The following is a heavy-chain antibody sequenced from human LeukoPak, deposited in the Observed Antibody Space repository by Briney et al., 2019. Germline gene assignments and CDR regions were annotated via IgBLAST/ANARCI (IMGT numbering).Heavy chain of an antibody. J-gene: IGHJ4*02. V-gene: IGHV1-69*05. CDR3: ARGSYYDSSGYSPFDY. CDR2: IIPIFGTA. Sequence: SVKVSCKASGGTFSSYAISWVRQAPGQGLEWMGGIIPIFGTANYAQKFQGRVTITTDESTSTAYMELSSLRSEDTAAYYCARGSYYDSSGYSPFDYWGQGTLVTVSS. D-gene: IGHD3-22*01. CDR1: GGTFSSYA.